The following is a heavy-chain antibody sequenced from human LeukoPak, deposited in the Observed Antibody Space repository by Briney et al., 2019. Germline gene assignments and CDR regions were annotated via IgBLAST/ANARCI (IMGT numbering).Heavy chain of an antibody. CDR2: ISSSGRMM. D-gene: IGHD5-18*01. CDR1: GFTFSSYE. V-gene: IGHV3-48*03. Sequence: PGGSLRLSCAASGFTFSSYEMNWVRQAPGEGLEWVSYISSSGRMMHYADSVKGRFTISRDNAKNTLYLQMNSLRADDTAVYYCARVDSYGPTFDYWGQGTLVTVSS. J-gene: IGHJ4*02. CDR3: ARVDSYGPTFDY.